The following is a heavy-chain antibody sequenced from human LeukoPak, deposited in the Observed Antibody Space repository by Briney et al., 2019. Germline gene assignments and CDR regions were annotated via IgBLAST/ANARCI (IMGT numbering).Heavy chain of an antibody. D-gene: IGHD4-23*01. CDR1: GFTFDDYA. Sequence: GRSLRLSCAASGFTFDDYAMHWVRQAPGEGLGWVSGISWNSGSISYADSVKSRCTISRDNAKNSLYLQMNSLRAEDKALYYCASRHYGGNIDYWGQGTLVTVSS. CDR3: ASRHYGGNIDY. J-gene: IGHJ4*02. V-gene: IGHV3-9*01. CDR2: ISWNSGSI.